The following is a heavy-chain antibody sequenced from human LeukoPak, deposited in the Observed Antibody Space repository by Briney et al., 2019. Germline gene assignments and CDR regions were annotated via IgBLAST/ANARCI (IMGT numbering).Heavy chain of an antibody. CDR2: IYYSGST. Sequence: SETLSLTCTVSGGSISSYYWSWIRQPPGKGLEWIGYIYYSGSTNYNPSLKSRVTISVDTSKNQFSLKLSSVTAADTAVYYCARRRFTMVRGEYYMDVWGKGTTVTISS. V-gene: IGHV4-59*01. CDR3: ARRRFTMVRGEYYMDV. CDR1: GGSISSYY. J-gene: IGHJ6*03. D-gene: IGHD3-10*01.